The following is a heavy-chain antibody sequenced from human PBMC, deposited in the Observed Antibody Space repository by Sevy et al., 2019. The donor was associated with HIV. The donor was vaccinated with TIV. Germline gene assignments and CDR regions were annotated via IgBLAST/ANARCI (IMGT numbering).Heavy chain of an antibody. D-gene: IGHD2-15*01. CDR1: GFIFTDYY. CDR3: ARTMGYCSGSTCNLGFDS. Sequence: GGSLRLSCVASGFIFTDYYLSWIRQAPGKGLEWVSSISSSGTNIYYADSMGGRFAISRDNAKTSLSLQMNSLRAEDTAVYYCARTMGYCSGSTCNLGFDSWGQGTLVTVSS. J-gene: IGHJ4*02. CDR2: ISSSGTNI. V-gene: IGHV3-11*01.